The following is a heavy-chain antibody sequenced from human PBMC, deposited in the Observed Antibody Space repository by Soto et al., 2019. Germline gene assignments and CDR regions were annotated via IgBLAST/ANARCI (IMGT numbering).Heavy chain of an antibody. D-gene: IGHD3-22*01. CDR3: ARAHDSSGYYEY. Sequence: GGSLRLSCAASGFTFSSYGMHWVRQAPGKGLEWVAFIWYDGSNKYYADSVKGRFTISRDNSKNTLYLQMNSLRAEDTAVYYCARAHDSSGYYEYWGQGTLATVTS. V-gene: IGHV3-33*01. J-gene: IGHJ4*02. CDR1: GFTFSSYG. CDR2: IWYDGSNK.